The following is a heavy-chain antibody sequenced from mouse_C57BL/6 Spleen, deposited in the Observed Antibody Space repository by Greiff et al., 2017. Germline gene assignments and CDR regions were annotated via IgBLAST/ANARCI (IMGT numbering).Heavy chain of an antibody. Sequence: VQLQQSGPELVKPGASVKISCKASGYSFTGYYMNWVKQSPEKSLEWIGEINPSTGGTTYNQKFKAKATLPVDKSSSTAYMQLKSLTSEDSAVYYCATYGSSYLYAMDYWGQGTSVTVSS. CDR1: GYSFTGYY. V-gene: IGHV1-42*01. J-gene: IGHJ4*01. CDR2: INPSTGGT. CDR3: ATYGSSYLYAMDY. D-gene: IGHD1-1*01.